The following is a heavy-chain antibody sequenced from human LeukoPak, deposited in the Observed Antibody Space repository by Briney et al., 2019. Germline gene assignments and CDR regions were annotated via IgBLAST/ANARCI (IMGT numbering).Heavy chain of an antibody. D-gene: IGHD6-19*01. CDR2: IRSKAYGGTT. J-gene: IGHJ4*02. CDR1: GFTFGDYS. Sequence: PGRSLRLSCTASGFTFGDYSMSWVRQAPGKGLEWVGFIRSKAYGGTTEYATSVKGRFTISRDDSKRIAYLQMNSLKTEDTAVYYCTRSPGIAVANFDYWGQGTLVTVSS. V-gene: IGHV3-49*04. CDR3: TRSPGIAVANFDY.